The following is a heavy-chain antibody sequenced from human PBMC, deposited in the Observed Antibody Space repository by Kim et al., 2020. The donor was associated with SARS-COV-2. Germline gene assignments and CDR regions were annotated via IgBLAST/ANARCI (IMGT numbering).Heavy chain of an antibody. CDR3: ARLTPSLYRAVADNFDY. CDR1: GGSISSSSYY. Sequence: SETLSLTCTVSGGSISSSSYYWGWIRQPPGKGLEWIGSIYYSGSTYYNPSLKSRVTISVDTSKNQFSLKLSSVTAADTAVYYCARLTPSLYRAVADNFDYWGQGTLVTVSS. J-gene: IGHJ4*02. CDR2: IYYSGST. D-gene: IGHD6-19*01. V-gene: IGHV4-39*01.